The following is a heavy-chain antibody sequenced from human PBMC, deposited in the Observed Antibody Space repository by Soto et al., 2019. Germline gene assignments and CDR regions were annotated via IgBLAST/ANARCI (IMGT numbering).Heavy chain of an antibody. J-gene: IGHJ6*02. D-gene: IGHD6-13*01. Sequence: PSETLSLTCAVYGGSFSGYYWSWIRQPPGKGLEWIGEINHSGSTNYNPSLKSRVTISVDTSKNQFSLKLSSVTASDTAVYYCARQDSSSWYWVYGMDVWGQGTTVTVSS. CDR3: ARQDSSSWYWVYGMDV. CDR1: GGSFSGYY. CDR2: INHSGST. V-gene: IGHV4-34*01.